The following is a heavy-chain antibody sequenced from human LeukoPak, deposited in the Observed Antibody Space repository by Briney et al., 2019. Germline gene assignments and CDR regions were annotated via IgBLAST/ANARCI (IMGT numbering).Heavy chain of an antibody. V-gene: IGHV3-66*01. J-gene: IGHJ4*02. D-gene: IGHD2-21*02. Sequence: PGGSLRLSCAASGFTVSTNYMTWVRQAPGKGLEWVSVIYSGGTTFYADSVKGRFTISRDSSKNTLYLEMNSLRAEDTAVYYCARDFPSLTASDYWGQGTLVTVSS. CDR3: ARDFPSLTASDY. CDR2: IYSGGTT. CDR1: GFTVSTNY.